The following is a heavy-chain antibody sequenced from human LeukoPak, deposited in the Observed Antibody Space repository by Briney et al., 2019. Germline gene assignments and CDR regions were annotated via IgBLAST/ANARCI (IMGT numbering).Heavy chain of an antibody. CDR2: IKQDGSEK. CDR3: ARKTYDFWSGYYAYYYYYYMDV. V-gene: IGHV3-7*01. CDR1: GFTFSSYW. Sequence: QPGGSLRLSCAASGFTFSSYWMSWVRQAPGKGLEWVANIKQDGSEKYYVDSVKGRFTISRDNAKNSLYLQMNSLRAEDTAVYYCARKTYDFWSGYYAYYYYYYMDVGAKGPRSPSP. D-gene: IGHD3-3*01. J-gene: IGHJ6*03.